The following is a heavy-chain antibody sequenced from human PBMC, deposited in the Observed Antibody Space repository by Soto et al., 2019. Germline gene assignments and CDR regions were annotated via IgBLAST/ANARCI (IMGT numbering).Heavy chain of an antibody. CDR1: GDSVSSNSAA. V-gene: IGHV6-1*01. D-gene: IGHD6-6*01. CDR3: ARGVIAARPAHYYYGMDV. J-gene: IGHJ6*02. Sequence: QVQLQQSGPGLVKPSQTLSLTCAISGDSVSSNSAAWNWIRQSPSRGLECLGRTYYRSKWYTDYAVPVKSRITINPDTSMHQFSLQLNSVTPEDTAVYYCARGVIAARPAHYYYGMDVWCQGTTVTVSS. CDR2: TYYRSKWYT.